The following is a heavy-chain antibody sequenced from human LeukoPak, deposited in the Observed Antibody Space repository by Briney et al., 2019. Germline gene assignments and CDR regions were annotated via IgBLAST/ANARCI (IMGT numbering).Heavy chain of an antibody. V-gene: IGHV4-39*07. D-gene: IGHD4-23*01. CDR1: GGSVSTSSYC. J-gene: IGHJ4*02. CDR3: ARVSRGNSVGGDY. CDR2: VCYSGST. Sequence: SETLSLTCTVSGGSVSTSSYCWGWIRQPPGKGLEWIGSVCYSGSTYYSPSLKSRVTISVDTSKNQFSLKLSSVTAADTAVYYCARVSRGNSVGGDYWGQGTLVTVSS.